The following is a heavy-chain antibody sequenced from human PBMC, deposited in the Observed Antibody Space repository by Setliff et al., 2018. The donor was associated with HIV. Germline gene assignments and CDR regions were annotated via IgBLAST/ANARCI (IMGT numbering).Heavy chain of an antibody. D-gene: IGHD3-3*01. CDR3: ARFGDGYNIDDFDI. V-gene: IGHV1-69*10. Sequence: GASVKVSCKASGGTFSSYAISWVRQAPGQGLEWMGGIIPILGIANYAQKFQDRVTISTDESTTTAYMELSSLRSEDTAVYYCARFGDGYNIDDFDIWGPGTMVTVSS. J-gene: IGHJ3*02. CDR2: IIPILGIA. CDR1: GGTFSSYA.